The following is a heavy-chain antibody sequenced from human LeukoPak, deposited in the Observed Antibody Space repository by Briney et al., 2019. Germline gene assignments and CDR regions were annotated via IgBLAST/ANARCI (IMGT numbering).Heavy chain of an antibody. J-gene: IGHJ6*02. Sequence: ASVKVSCKASGYTFTGYYMHWVRQAPGQGLEWMGWINPNSGGANYAQKFQGRVTMTRDTSISTAYMELSRLRSDDTAVYYCARDTGGGSTFMDVWGQGTTVTVSS. CDR3: ARDTGGGSTFMDV. V-gene: IGHV1-2*02. CDR2: INPNSGGA. D-gene: IGHD5/OR15-5a*01. CDR1: GYTFTGYY.